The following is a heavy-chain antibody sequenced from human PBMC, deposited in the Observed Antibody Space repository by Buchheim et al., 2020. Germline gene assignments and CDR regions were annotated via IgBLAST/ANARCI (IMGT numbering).Heavy chain of an antibody. CDR2: ISQRGST. J-gene: IGHJ4*02. CDR3: ARGDPGVAVAGKGKFDY. Sequence: QVQLQESGPGLVKPSGTLSLTCAVSGGSIISSHWWNWVRQPPGKGLEWIGEISQRGSTNYNPSLKSRVTISVDKSNNQFSLKLSSVTAADTAVYYCARGDPGVAVAGKGKFDYWGQGTL. CDR1: GGSIISSHW. V-gene: IGHV4-4*02. D-gene: IGHD6-19*01.